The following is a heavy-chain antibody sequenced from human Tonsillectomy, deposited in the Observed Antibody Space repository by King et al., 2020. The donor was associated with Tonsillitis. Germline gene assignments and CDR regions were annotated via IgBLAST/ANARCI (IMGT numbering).Heavy chain of an antibody. D-gene: IGHD1-26*01. V-gene: IGHV3-66*01. Sequence: GQLVQSGGGLVQPGGSLRLSCAASGFTVSNDYMIWVRQSPGKGLEWVSLIYRDNQHYADSVMGRFTIARDDSKNTLYLQMNSLRAEDTAVYYCATGETWDLLFDDWGQGTLVTVSS. J-gene: IGHJ4*02. CDR3: ATGETWDLLFDD. CDR1: GFTVSNDY. CDR2: IYRDNQ.